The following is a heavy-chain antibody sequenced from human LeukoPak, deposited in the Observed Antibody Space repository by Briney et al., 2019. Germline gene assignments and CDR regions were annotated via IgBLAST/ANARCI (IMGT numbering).Heavy chain of an antibody. CDR1: GFTFSSYG. J-gene: IGHJ4*02. CDR2: ISGSGGST. D-gene: IGHD3-16*01. CDR3: AKDRDVWGSLLDY. Sequence: GGSLRLSCAASGFTFSSYGMHWVRQAPGKGLEWVSGISGSGGSTHYANSVKGRFTIARDKSKNTLYLQMNSLRAEDTAVYYCAKDRDVWGSLLDYWGQGTLVTVSS. V-gene: IGHV3-23*01.